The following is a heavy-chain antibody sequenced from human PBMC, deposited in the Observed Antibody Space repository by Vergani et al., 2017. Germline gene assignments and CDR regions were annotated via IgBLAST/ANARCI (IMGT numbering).Heavy chain of an antibody. Sequence: VQLVESGGGLIQPGGSLRLSCAASGFTVSSNYMSWVRQAPGKGLEWVSVIYSGGSTYYADSVKGRFTISRDNSKNTLYLQMNSLRAEDTAVYYCARGRDSSSWYELVYWGQGTTVTVSS. CDR2: IYSGGST. CDR1: GFTVSSNY. CDR3: ARGRDSSSWYELVY. J-gene: IGHJ6*02. D-gene: IGHD6-13*01. V-gene: IGHV3-53*01.